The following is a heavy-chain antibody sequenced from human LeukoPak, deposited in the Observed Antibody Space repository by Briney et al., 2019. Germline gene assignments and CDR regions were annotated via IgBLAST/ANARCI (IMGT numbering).Heavy chain of an antibody. Sequence: EASVKVSCKASGGTFSSYAISWVRQAPGQGLEWMGWISAYNGNTNYAQKLQGRVTMTTDTSTSTAYMELRSLRSDDTAVYYCARGSLLLWFGELSHDYWGQGTLVTVSS. D-gene: IGHD3-10*01. CDR3: ARGSLLLWFGELSHDY. V-gene: IGHV1-18*01. J-gene: IGHJ4*02. CDR1: GGTFSSYA. CDR2: ISAYNGNT.